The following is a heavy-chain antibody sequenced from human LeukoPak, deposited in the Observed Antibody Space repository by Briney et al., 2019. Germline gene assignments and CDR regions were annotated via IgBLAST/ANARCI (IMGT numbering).Heavy chain of an antibody. V-gene: IGHV3-48*01. CDR1: GFTLSTYS. J-gene: IGHJ6*03. D-gene: IGHD6-13*01. CDR2: IGYRNSPI. Sequence: PGGSLRLSCTASGFTLSTYSMNWVRQAPGKGLEWVSYIGYRNSPIHYADSVKGRFTISRDNSKNTLYLQMNSLRAEDTAVYYCAKDKDNSIWYGRNYMDVWGKGTTVTVSS. CDR3: AKDKDNSIWYGRNYMDV.